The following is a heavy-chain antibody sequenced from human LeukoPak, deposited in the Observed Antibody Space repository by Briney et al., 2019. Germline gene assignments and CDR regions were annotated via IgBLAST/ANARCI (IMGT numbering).Heavy chain of an antibody. J-gene: IGHJ4*02. V-gene: IGHV3-23*01. CDR2: ISGSGGST. Sequence: GGSLRLSCAASGFTFSSYGMSWVRQAPGKGLEWVSAISGSGGSTYYADSVKGRFTISRDNSKNTLYLQMNSLRDEDTAVYYCAKDSIAASGIGYYFDYWGQGTLVTVSS. D-gene: IGHD6-25*01. CDR1: GFTFSSYG. CDR3: AKDSIAASGIGYYFDY.